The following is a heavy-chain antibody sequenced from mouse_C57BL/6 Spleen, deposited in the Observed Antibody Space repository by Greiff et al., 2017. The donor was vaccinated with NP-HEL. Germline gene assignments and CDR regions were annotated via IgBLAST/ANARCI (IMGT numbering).Heavy chain of an antibody. D-gene: IGHD1-1*01. CDR1: GYTFTSYW. CDR2: IDPSDSET. J-gene: IGHJ1*03. Sequence: QVQLQQPGAELVRPGSSVKLSCKASGYTFTSYWMHWVKQRPIQGLEWIGNIDPSDSETHYNQKFKDKATLTVDKSSSTAYMQLSSLTSEDSAVYYCARSLYGSHWYFEVWGTGTTVTVSS. V-gene: IGHV1-52*01. CDR3: ARSLYGSHWYFEV.